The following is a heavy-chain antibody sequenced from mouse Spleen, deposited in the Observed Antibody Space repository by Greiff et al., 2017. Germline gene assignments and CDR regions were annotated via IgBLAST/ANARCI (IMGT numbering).Heavy chain of an antibody. Sequence: VQLQQSGAELVRPGTSVKVSCKASGYAFTNYLIEWVKQRPGQGLEWIGVINPGSGGTNYNEKFKGKATLTADKSSSTAYMQLSSLTSEDSAVYFCALYGSSYPYAMDYWGQGTSVTVSS. D-gene: IGHD1-1*01. V-gene: IGHV1-54*01. CDR1: GYAFTNYL. CDR3: ALYGSSYPYAMDY. CDR2: INPGSGGT. J-gene: IGHJ4*01.